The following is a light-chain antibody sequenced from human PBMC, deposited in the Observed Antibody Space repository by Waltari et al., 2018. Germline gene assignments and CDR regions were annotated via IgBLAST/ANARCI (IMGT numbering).Light chain of an antibody. CDR3: QQYYTTPRT. CDR2: WAS. J-gene: IGKJ1*01. V-gene: IGKV4-1*01. Sequence: DIVMTQSPDSLAVSLGDRATINSKSSTSLFYSSNNTNYVAWYQQQPGQHPKLLIYWASTREPGVPDRVRGSVSGTEYTHTISSLQAEDVAVYICQQYYTTPRTFGPGTKVEI. CDR1: TSLFYSSNNTNY.